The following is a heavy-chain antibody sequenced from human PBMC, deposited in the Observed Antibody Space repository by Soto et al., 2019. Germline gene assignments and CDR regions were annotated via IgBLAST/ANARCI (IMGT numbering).Heavy chain of an antibody. CDR2: INPAGTIT. J-gene: IGHJ5*02. V-gene: IGHV3-74*01. Sequence: GGSLRLSCAASGFPFSHYWMHWVRQTPGKGLVWVSRINPAGTITNYADSVEGRFTISRDNADSALFLQMNSLSAEDTAIYYCTSGTFGLRDTWGQGTLVTVSS. CDR3: TSGTFGLRDT. CDR1: GFPFSHYW. D-gene: IGHD3-10*01.